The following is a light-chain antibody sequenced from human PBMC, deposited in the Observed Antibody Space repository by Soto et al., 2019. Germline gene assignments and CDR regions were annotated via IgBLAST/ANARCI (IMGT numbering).Light chain of an antibody. CDR2: GAS. CDR1: QSLSNNF. Sequence: DIVLTQSPGTLSLSPGDRAALSCGASQSLSNNFLAWYQQKPGQAPRLLISGASSRATGIPDRFSGSGSGTDFTLTITRVEPEDFAVYYCKQYATSPLTFGGGTKVDIK. CDR3: KQYATSPLT. J-gene: IGKJ4*01. V-gene: IGKV3-20*01.